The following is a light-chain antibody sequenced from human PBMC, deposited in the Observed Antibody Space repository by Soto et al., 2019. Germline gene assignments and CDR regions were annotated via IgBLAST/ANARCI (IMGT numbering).Light chain of an antibody. CDR2: DAS. CDR1: QSVRTY. Sequence: EIVLTQSPVTLSLSPGERATLSCRASQSVRTYLAWYQVKPGQAPRLLIYDASSRASGVPARFSGSGSWTVLTLSNSSLEPEDFALYYCPQGNSWAPITFGQGTRLEIK. J-gene: IGKJ5*01. V-gene: IGKV3-11*01. CDR3: PQGNSWAPIT.